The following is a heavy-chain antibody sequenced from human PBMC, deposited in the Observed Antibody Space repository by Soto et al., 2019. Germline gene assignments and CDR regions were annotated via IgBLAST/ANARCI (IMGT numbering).Heavy chain of an antibody. CDR2: IIAMFGTA. D-gene: IGHD6-25*01. CDR1: GGTFSSYD. J-gene: IGHJ4*02. V-gene: IGHV1-69*01. CDR3: AGMAAAKYYFDY. Sequence: QVQLVQSGAEVKKPGSSVKVSYKASGGTFSSYDINWVRQAPGQGLEWLGGIIAMFGTANYAQNFRGRITITADESTSTVYMELNSLRSEDTAVYYCAGMAAAKYYFDYWGQGTEVTVSS.